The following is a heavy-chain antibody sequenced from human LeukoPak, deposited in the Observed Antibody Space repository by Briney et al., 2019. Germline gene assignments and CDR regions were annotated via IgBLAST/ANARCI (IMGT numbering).Heavy chain of an antibody. J-gene: IGHJ4*02. Sequence: PSETLSLTCAVYGGSFSGYYWSWIRQPPGKGLEWIGEINHSGSTNYNPSLKSRVTISVDTSKNQFSLKLSSVTAADTAVYYCASRRGRGGYSPQGSGWGQGTLVTVSS. CDR2: INHSGST. D-gene: IGHD5-18*01. V-gene: IGHV4-34*01. CDR3: ASRRGRGGYSPQGSG. CDR1: GGSFSGYY.